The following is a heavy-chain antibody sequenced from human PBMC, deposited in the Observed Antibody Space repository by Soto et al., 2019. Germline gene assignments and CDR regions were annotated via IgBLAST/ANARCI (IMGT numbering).Heavy chain of an antibody. J-gene: IGHJ5*02. CDR1: GYSISSSNW. D-gene: IGHD6-19*01. CDR3: ARVNRSYSSGWYPLGGFDP. Sequence: QVQLQESGPGLVKPSDTLSLTCAVSGYSISSSNWWGWIRQPPGKGLEWIGYIYYSGSTYYNPSLKSRVTMSVDTSKNQFSLKLSSVTAVDTAVYYCARVNRSYSSGWYPLGGFDPWGQGTLVTVSS. CDR2: IYYSGST. V-gene: IGHV4-28*03.